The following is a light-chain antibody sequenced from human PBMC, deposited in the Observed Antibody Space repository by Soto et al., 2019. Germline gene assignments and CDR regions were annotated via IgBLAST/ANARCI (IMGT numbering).Light chain of an antibody. Sequence: QSVLTQPPSVSGAPGQRVTISCTGSSSNIGAGYVVHWYQQLPGTAPKLLIYGNSNRPSGVPDRFSGSKSGTSASLAITGLQADDEADYYCQSYDSSLIGWVFGGGTKLTVL. CDR3: QSYDSSLIGWV. CDR1: SSNIGAGYV. CDR2: GNS. J-gene: IGLJ3*02. V-gene: IGLV1-40*01.